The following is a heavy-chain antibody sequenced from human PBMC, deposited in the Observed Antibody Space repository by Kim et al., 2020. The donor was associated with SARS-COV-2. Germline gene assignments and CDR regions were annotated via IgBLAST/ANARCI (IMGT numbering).Heavy chain of an antibody. D-gene: IGHD2-8*01. CDR2: SKK. J-gene: IGHJ4*02. Sequence: SKKYYADSVKGRFTISRDNSKSTLYLQMNSLRAEDTAVYYCASGREWVDYWGQGTLVTVSS. V-gene: IGHV3-30-3*01. CDR3: ASGREWVDY.